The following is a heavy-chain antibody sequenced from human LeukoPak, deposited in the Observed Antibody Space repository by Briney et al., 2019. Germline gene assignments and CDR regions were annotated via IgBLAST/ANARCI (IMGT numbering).Heavy chain of an antibody. J-gene: IGHJ4*02. CDR2: IIPIFGTA. V-gene: IGHV1-69*13. CDR3: ARAQLSGNDTFDY. Sequence: GASVKVSCKASGYTFTSYYIHWVRQAPGQGLEWMGGIIPIFGTANYAQKFQGRVTITADESTSTAYMELSSLRSEDTAVYYCARAQLSGNDTFDYWGQGTLVTVSS. CDR1: GYTFTSYY. D-gene: IGHD5-12*01.